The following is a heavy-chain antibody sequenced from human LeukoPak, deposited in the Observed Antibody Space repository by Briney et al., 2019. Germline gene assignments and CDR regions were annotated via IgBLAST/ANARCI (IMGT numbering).Heavy chain of an antibody. V-gene: IGHV4-59*01. D-gene: IGHD6-6*01. CDR2: IYYSGST. CDR1: GSSISSYY. Sequence: SETLSLTCTVSGSSISSYYWSWIRQPPGKGLEWIGYIYYSGSTNYNPSLKSRVTISVDTSKNQFSLKLSSVTAADTAVYYCARDGEYSSSSGDAFDIWGQGTMVTVSS. CDR3: ARDGEYSSSSGDAFDI. J-gene: IGHJ3*02.